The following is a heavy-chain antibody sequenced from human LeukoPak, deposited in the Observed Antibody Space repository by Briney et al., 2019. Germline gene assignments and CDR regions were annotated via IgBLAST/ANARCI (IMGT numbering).Heavy chain of an antibody. CDR1: GDSVSSSSYF. V-gene: IGHV4-61*01. CDR3: ARNPQGRYGGQSWAEYFQD. J-gene: IGHJ1*01. D-gene: IGHD4-23*01. Sequence: SETLSLTCTVSGDSVSSSSYFWSWIRQPPGKGLEWICYISYSGSTKYNPSLKGRVAISADTSKNQFSLHLNSVTAADTAVYYCARNPQGRYGGQSWAEYFQDWGQGTLVTVSA. CDR2: ISYSGST.